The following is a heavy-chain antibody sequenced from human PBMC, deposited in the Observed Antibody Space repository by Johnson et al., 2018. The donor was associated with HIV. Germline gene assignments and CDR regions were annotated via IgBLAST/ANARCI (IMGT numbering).Heavy chain of an antibody. V-gene: IGHV3-52*01. CDR1: GFTFSSSW. D-gene: IGHD3-22*01. Sequence: VQLVESGGGLVQPGGSLRLSSAASGFTFSSSWMHWVCQAPEKGLEWVADIKCDGSEKYYVDSVKGRFTISRDNAKNSLYLQMNSLRAEDTAVYYCARDRGYWDAFDIWGQGTMVTVSS. J-gene: IGHJ3*02. CDR2: IKCDGSEK. CDR3: ARDRGYWDAFDI.